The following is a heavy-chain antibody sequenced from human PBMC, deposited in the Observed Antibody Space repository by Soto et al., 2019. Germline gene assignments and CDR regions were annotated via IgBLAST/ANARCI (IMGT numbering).Heavy chain of an antibody. J-gene: IGHJ5*02. CDR3: ARTFVDGMAGFGP. CDR1: GFTLSTYW. Sequence: EVQLVEYGGGLVQPGGSLRLSCAASGFTLSTYWMHWVRQVPGKGLVWVSRISSGGTYTNYADSVKGRFTISRDSARNTLFLQMNYLTGEDTAAYYCARTFVDGMAGFGPWGQGTLVTVSS. D-gene: IGHD2-15*01. CDR2: ISSGGTYT. V-gene: IGHV3-74*01.